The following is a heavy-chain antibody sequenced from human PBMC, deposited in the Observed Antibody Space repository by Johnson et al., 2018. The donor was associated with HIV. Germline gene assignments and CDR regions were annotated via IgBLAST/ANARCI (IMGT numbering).Heavy chain of an antibody. Sequence: QVQLVESGGGVVQPGRSLRLSCAASGFAFSSYAMHWVRQAPGKGLEWVAVISYDGSNKYYADSVKGRFTISRANSKNTLYLQMHSLRTEDTAVYYCARDYDIPRDDGFDIWGQGTMVTVSS. J-gene: IGHJ3*02. CDR2: ISYDGSNK. CDR3: ARDYDIPRDDGFDI. CDR1: GFAFSSYA. D-gene: IGHD3-9*01. V-gene: IGHV3-30-3*01.